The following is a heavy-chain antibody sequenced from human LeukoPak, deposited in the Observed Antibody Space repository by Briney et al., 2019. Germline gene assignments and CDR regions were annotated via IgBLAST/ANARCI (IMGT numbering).Heavy chain of an antibody. CDR2: ISAYNGNT. CDR3: AISLGNYYDSSGWDDF. V-gene: IGHV1-18*01. Sequence: GASVKVSCKASGYTFTSYGISWVRQAPGQGLEWMGWISAYNGNTNYAQKLQGRVTMTTDTSTSTAYTELRSLRSDDTAVYYCAISLGNYYDSSGWDDFWGQGTLVTVYS. CDR1: GYTFTSYG. D-gene: IGHD3-22*01. J-gene: IGHJ4*02.